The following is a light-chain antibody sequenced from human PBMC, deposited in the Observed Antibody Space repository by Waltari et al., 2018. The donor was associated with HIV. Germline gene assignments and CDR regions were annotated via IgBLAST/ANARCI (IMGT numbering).Light chain of an antibody. J-gene: IGLJ3*02. CDR3: SSYVSGGSLL. CDR2: NTN. CDR1: DTDSAIYNY. V-gene: IGLV2-14*01. Sequence: QSALTQPASVSGSPGQSITISCIGTDTDSAIYNYISWYQRPPDRPPILVAFNTNSRVLGTPLRFSGSKSSKTASLTSTRLRADDEGIYYCSSYVSGGSLLFGGGTRVTVL.